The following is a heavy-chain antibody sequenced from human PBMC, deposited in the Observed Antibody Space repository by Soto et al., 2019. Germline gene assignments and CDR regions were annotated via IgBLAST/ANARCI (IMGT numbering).Heavy chain of an antibody. CDR1: GFTFSSYG. D-gene: IGHD6-13*01. Sequence: QVQLVESGGGVVQPGRSLRLSCAASGFTFSSYGMHWVRQAPGKGLEWVAVISYDGSNKYYADSVKGRFTISRDNSKNTPYLQMNSLRAEDTAVYYCAKDAAAAGFDYWGQGTLVTVSS. J-gene: IGHJ4*02. CDR2: ISYDGSNK. CDR3: AKDAAAAGFDY. V-gene: IGHV3-30*18.